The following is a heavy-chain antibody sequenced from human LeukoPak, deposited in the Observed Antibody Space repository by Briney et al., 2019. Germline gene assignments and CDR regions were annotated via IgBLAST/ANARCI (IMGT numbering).Heavy chain of an antibody. J-gene: IGHJ4*02. Sequence: GGSLRLSCAASGFTFSGHNMNWVRQAPGKGLEWISFVSISSGTIYYADSVNGRFRISRDNAKSSLDLEMNSLRAEDTAVYYCARVGCLRTLGYCSSFTSIDYWGRGTLVTVSS. CDR3: ARVGCLRTLGYCSSFTSIDY. D-gene: IGHD2-2*01. V-gene: IGHV3-48*04. CDR2: VSISSGTI. CDR1: GFTFSGHN.